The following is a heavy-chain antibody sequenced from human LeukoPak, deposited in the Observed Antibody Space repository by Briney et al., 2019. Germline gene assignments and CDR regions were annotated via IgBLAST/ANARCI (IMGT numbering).Heavy chain of an antibody. CDR2: ISGDGVST. V-gene: IGHV3-43*02. CDR1: GLPIGDFA. J-gene: IGHJ4*02. CDR3: ARGALDFDY. Sequence: GGSLRLSCVASGLPIGDFAMHWVRQAPGKGLEWVSLISGDGVSTFYADSVKGRFTISRDNAKNSLFLQMDSLRDEDTAVYYCARGALDFDYWGQGTLVTVSS.